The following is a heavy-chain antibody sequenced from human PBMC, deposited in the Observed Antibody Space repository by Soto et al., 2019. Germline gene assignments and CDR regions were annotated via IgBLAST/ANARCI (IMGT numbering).Heavy chain of an antibody. CDR3: ARGFLRDITGTTFDY. CDR1: GFTFSSYA. V-gene: IGHV3-64*02. CDR2: ISSNGGST. D-gene: IGHD1-20*01. Sequence: EVQLVESGVGLVQPGGSLRLSCAASGFTFSSYAMHWVRQAPGKGLEYVSAISSNGGSTYYADSVKGRFTISRDNSKNTLYLQMGSLRAEDMAVYYCARGFLRDITGTTFDYWGQGTLVTVSS. J-gene: IGHJ4*02.